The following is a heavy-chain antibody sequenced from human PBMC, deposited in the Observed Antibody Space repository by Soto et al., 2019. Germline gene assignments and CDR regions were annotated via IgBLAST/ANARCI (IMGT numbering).Heavy chain of an antibody. CDR2: ISAYNGNT. D-gene: IGHD6-19*01. CDR3: ARQQWLYYYYGMDV. CDR1: GYTFTTYG. V-gene: IGHV1-18*01. J-gene: IGHJ6*02. Sequence: QVQLVQSGAEVKKPGASVKVSCKAPGYTFTTYGISWVRQAPGQGLEWMGWISAYNGNTNYAQKIQGRVTMTTDTSTSTAYMELRSLISDDTAVYYCARQQWLYYYYGMDVWGQGTTVTVSS.